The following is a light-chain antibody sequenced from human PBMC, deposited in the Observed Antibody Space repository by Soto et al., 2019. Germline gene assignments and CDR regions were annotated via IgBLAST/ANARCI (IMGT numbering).Light chain of an antibody. J-gene: IGKJ1*01. CDR2: GAS. CDR3: QQYGSTPSGT. V-gene: IGKV3-20*01. Sequence: EIVLTQSPATLSLSPGERATLSCRASQSVSSNYLAWYQQKHGPATRLLIYGASSTATGSPDRFSGSGSGTDFIFTISSRAPEDFAVYYSQQYGSTPSGTFGQGTKVEIK. CDR1: QSVSSNY.